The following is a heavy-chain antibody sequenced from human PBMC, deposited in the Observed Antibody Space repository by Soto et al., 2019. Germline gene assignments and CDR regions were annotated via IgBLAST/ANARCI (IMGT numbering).Heavy chain of an antibody. V-gene: IGHV1-18*01. CDR1: GYTFTDHG. CDR3: ARQVEGSYSPADF. D-gene: IGHD3-10*01. J-gene: IGHJ4*02. Sequence: ASVKVSCKTSGYTFTDHGIDWVRQAPGQGLEWVGWVSSYNGNTNYAYNLKDRVIMTTDASTSTAYMELRGLRSDDTAVYYCARQVEGSYSPADFWGQGTPVTVSS. CDR2: VSSYNGNT.